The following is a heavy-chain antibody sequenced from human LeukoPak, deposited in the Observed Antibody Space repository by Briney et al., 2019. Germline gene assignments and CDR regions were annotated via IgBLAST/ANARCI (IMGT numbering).Heavy chain of an antibody. V-gene: IGHV1-2*04. CDR3: ARAGTVEMTPLDY. J-gene: IGHJ4*02. CDR1: GYTFTGYY. CDR2: INPNSGGT. D-gene: IGHD5-24*01. Sequence: ASVKVSCKASGYTFTGYYMHWVRQAPGQGLEWMGWINPNSGGTNYEQKFQGWVTMTRDTSISTAYMELSRLRSDDTAVYYCARAGTVEMTPLDYWGQGTLVTVSS.